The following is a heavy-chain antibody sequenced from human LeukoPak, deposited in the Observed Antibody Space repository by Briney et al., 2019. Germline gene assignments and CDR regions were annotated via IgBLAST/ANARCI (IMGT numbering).Heavy chain of an antibody. J-gene: IGHJ4*02. V-gene: IGHV3-72*01. Sequence: PAGSLRLSCAASGFTSSDHYMDWVRHAPGRGLEWVGRTRNKANSYTTEYAASVKGRFTISKGDTKNSLYLQMNSLKSEDTAVYYGARIHSSDSSGFHYWGQGTLVTVSS. CDR3: ARIHSSDSSGFHY. CDR2: TRNKANSYTT. D-gene: IGHD3-22*01. CDR1: GFTSSDHY.